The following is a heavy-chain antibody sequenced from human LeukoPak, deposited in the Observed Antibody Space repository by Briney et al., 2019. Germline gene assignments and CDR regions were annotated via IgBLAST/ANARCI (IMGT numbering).Heavy chain of an antibody. Sequence: GESLKISCKGSGYSFTSYWIGWVRQVPGKGLEWMGIIYPGDSDTRYSPSFQGQVTISADKSISSAYLQWSSLKASDTAMYYCARPDSSGWYGLSFFDYWGQGTLVTVSS. CDR3: ARPDSSGWYGLSFFDY. CDR1: GYSFTSYW. CDR2: IYPGDSDT. V-gene: IGHV5-51*01. J-gene: IGHJ4*02. D-gene: IGHD6-19*01.